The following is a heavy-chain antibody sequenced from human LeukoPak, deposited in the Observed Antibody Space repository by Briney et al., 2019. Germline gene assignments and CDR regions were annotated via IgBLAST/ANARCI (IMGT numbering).Heavy chain of an antibody. Sequence: ASVKVSCKASGYTFTGYYMHWVRQAPGQGLEWKGWINPNSGGTNYAQKFQGRVTMTRDTSISTAYMELSRLRSDDTAVYYCARDSREYCGGDCPFNYWGQGTLVTVSS. CDR2: INPNSGGT. CDR3: ARDSREYCGGDCPFNY. CDR1: GYTFTGYY. D-gene: IGHD2-21*02. J-gene: IGHJ4*02. V-gene: IGHV1-2*02.